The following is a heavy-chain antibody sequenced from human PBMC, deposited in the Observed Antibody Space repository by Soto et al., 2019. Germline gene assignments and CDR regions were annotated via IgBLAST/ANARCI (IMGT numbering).Heavy chain of an antibody. CDR2: INADNGNT. D-gene: IGHD3-10*01. J-gene: IGHJ4*02. Sequence: QVQLVQSGAEVKKPGASVKVSCKASGYTFSNYALHWVRQAPGQRLEWMGWINADNGNTKYSQKFQGRVTFTRDTSASTAYMDLSSLRSEDTAVYYCASPSYGSGNYYWGQGTLVPVSS. CDR3: ASPSYGSGNYY. V-gene: IGHV1-3*01. CDR1: GYTFSNYA.